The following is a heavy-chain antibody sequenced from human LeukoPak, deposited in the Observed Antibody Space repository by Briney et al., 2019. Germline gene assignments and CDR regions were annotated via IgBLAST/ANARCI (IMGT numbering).Heavy chain of an antibody. V-gene: IGHV1-8*01. D-gene: IGHD6-6*01. CDR3: ARGPLHHSSSDNWFDP. CDR2: MNPNSGNT. J-gene: IGHJ5*02. Sequence: ASVKVSCKASGYTFTSYDINWVRQATGQGLEWMGWMNPNSGNTGYAQEFQGRVTMTRNTSISTAYMELSSLRSEDTAVYYCARGPLHHSSSDNWFDPWGQGTLVTVSS. CDR1: GYTFTSYD.